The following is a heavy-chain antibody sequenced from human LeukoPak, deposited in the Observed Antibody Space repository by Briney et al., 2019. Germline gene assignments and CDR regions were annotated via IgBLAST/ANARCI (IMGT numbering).Heavy chain of an antibody. CDR2: ISGSGHRT. V-gene: IGHV3-23*01. CDR1: GSAFPNYA. CDR3: AKDMRYDILTADAFDI. Sequence: GGSLRLSCAASGSAFPNYAMNWVRQAPGKGLEWVSGISGSGHRTYDADSVRGRFAISRDNSKNTLFLQMNSLRAEDTALYYCAKDMRYDILTADAFDIWGQGTMVTVSS. J-gene: IGHJ3*02. D-gene: IGHD3-9*01.